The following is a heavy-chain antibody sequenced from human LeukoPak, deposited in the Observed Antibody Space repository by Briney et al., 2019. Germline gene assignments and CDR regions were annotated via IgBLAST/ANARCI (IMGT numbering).Heavy chain of an antibody. D-gene: IGHD4-17*01. V-gene: IGHV1-69*04. Sequence: ASVKVSCKASGGTFSSYAISWVRQAPGQGLEWMGRIIPILGIANYAQKFQGRVTITADKSTSTAYMELSSLRSEDTAVYYCARPPSPDYGDPLYFQHWGQGTLVTVSS. CDR1: GGTFSSYA. J-gene: IGHJ1*01. CDR2: IIPILGIA. CDR3: ARPPSPDYGDPLYFQH.